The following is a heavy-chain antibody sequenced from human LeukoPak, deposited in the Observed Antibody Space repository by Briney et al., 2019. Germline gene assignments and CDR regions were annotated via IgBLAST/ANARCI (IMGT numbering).Heavy chain of an antibody. CDR2: ISWSSGSI. CDR3: AKAYSGGDDHDAFDI. Sequence: GGSLRLSCAASGFTFDDYAMHWVRQAPGKGLEWVSGISWSSGSIGYADSVKGRFTISRDNAKNSLYLQMNSLRAEDTALYYCAKAYSGGDDHDAFDIWGQGTMVTVSS. D-gene: IGHD2-21*02. J-gene: IGHJ3*02. CDR1: GFTFDDYA. V-gene: IGHV3-9*01.